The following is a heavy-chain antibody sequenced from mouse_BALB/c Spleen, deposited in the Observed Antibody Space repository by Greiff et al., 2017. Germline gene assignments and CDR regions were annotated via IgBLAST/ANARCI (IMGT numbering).Heavy chain of an antibody. CDR2: INPGSGGT. Sequence: QVHVKQSGAELVRPGTSVKVSCKASGYAFTNYLIEWVKQRPGQGLEWIGVINPGSGGTNYNEKFKGKATLTADKSSSTAYMQLSSLTSDDSAVYFCARTRRDYAMDYWGQGTSVTVSS. CDR1: GYAFTNYL. D-gene: IGHD2-12*01. J-gene: IGHJ4*01. CDR3: ARTRRDYAMDY. V-gene: IGHV1-54*03.